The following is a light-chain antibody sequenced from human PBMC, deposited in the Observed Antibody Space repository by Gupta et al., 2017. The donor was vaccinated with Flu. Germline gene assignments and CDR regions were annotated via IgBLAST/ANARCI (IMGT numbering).Light chain of an antibody. J-gene: IGKJ2*01. CDR3: QQYNNWRT. CDR1: QTVRGK. V-gene: IGKV3-15*01. CDR2: DAS. Sequence: DIVMTQSPATLAVSPGERVTFSCRASQTVRGKVAWYQQKPGQATRLLMFDASTRATGIPARFSSSGSETEFTLTISSLQSEDVAVYYCQQYNNWRTFGQGTKLEIK.